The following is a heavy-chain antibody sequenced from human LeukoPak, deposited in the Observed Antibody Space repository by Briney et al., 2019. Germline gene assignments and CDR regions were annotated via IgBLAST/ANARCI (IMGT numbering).Heavy chain of an antibody. CDR1: GGSISSYY. J-gene: IGHJ5*02. CDR2: IYTSGST. D-gene: IGHD3-3*01. Sequence: PSKTLSLTCTVSGGSISSYYWSWTRQPPGKGLEWIGYIYTSGSTNYNPSLKSRVTISVDTSKNQFSLKLSSVTAADTAVYYCARLLTATDPYYDFWSGYSCWFDPWGQGTLVTVSS. CDR3: ARLLTATDPYYDFWSGYSCWFDP. V-gene: IGHV4-4*09.